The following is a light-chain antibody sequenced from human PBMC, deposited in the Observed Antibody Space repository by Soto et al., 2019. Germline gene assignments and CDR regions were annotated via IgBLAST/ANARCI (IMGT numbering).Light chain of an antibody. CDR2: DAS. J-gene: IGKJ4*01. CDR3: QQYNSYLT. V-gene: IGKV1-5*01. Sequence: DIQMTQSPSTLSASVGDRVTITCRASQSISSWLAWYQQKPGKAPKLLIYDASSLESGVPSMFSGSRSGTEFTLTISSLQPDDFATYYCQQYNSYLTFGGGTKVEIK. CDR1: QSISSW.